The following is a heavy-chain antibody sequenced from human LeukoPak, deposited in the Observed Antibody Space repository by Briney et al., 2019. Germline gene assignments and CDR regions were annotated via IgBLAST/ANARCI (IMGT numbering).Heavy chain of an antibody. CDR3: VKDPFYGGNPLNYFHY. V-gene: IGHV3-64D*06. D-gene: IGHD4-23*01. CDR2: ITGDGGRT. Sequence: GGSLRLSCSASGFTFSFYAMHWVRQAPGKRPECVSAITGDGGRTYYADAVKGRFTISRDNSKNTLYLQMNGLRADDTAIYYCVKDPFYGGNPLNYFHYWGQGTLVTVSS. CDR1: GFTFSFYA. J-gene: IGHJ4*02.